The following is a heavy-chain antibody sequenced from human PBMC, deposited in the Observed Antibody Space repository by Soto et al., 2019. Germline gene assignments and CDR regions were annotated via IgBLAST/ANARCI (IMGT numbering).Heavy chain of an antibody. J-gene: IGHJ4*02. Sequence: QVQLVESGGGVVQPGRSLRLSCAASGFTFSNYAIHWVRQAPGKGLEWVAAISCDGSNKYYADSVKGRFTISRDNSKSTLYLQVNSLRADDTAVYYCARGTSSGWYYVDYWGQGTLVTVSS. D-gene: IGHD6-19*01. V-gene: IGHV3-30-3*01. CDR1: GFTFSNYA. CDR2: ISCDGSNK. CDR3: ARGTSSGWYYVDY.